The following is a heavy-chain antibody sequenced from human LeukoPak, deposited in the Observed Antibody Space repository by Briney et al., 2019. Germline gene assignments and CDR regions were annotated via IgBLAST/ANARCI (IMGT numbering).Heavy chain of an antibody. CDR3: GRDLSVAVAATNY. CDR2: INSDGSST. D-gene: IGHD2-15*01. V-gene: IGHV3-74*01. J-gene: IGHJ4*02. CDR1: GFTFSSYW. Sequence: PGGSLRLSCAASGFTFSSYWMHWVRQAPGKGLVWVSRINSDGSSTSHADSVKGRFTISRDNAKNTLYLQMNSPRAEDTAVYYCGRDLSVAVAATNYWGQGTLVTVSS.